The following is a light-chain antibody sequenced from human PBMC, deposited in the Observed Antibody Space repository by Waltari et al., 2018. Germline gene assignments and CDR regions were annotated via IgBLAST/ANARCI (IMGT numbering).Light chain of an antibody. Sequence: DIVLTQSQEYLPVSLGERATINCKSSQTVVFSSNNKNYLAWYQQKPGQPPKLLITWASSLESGVPDRFSGSGSETDFTLTISSLQAEDVAVYYCQQCYTFPYTFGQGTKLEIK. CDR1: QTVVFSSNNKNY. CDR2: WAS. J-gene: IGKJ2*01. V-gene: IGKV4-1*01. CDR3: QQCYTFPYT.